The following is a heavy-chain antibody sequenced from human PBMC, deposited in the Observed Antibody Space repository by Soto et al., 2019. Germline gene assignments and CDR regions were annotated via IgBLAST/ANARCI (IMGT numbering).Heavy chain of an antibody. Sequence: PGGSLRLSCVASGFTFSGYGMHWVRQAPGEGLQWVAFISYDGTNKFYEDAVKGRFTISRDNSKDTMYLQMNILRAEDTALYYCATSGYYDKSGLDYCYQGXLVTVFS. J-gene: IGHJ4*02. CDR2: ISYDGTNK. V-gene: IGHV3-30*03. D-gene: IGHD3-22*01. CDR3: ATSGYYDKSGLDY. CDR1: GFTFSGYG.